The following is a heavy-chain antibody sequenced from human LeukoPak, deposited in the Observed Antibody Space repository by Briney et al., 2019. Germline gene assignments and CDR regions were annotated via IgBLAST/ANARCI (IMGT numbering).Heavy chain of an antibody. CDR3: MRHEEEDGYNAKPFDF. V-gene: IGHV4-39*01. CDR2: IYYSGKT. D-gene: IGHD5-24*01. CDR1: GGSIRNSNHY. J-gene: IGHJ4*02. Sequence: ETLSLTCTVSGGSIRNSNHYWGWVRQPPGKGLEWLGTIYYSGKTYYSSSLKSRVTISVDTSKNQFSLRLSSVTAADTAVYFCMRHEEEDGYNAKPFDFWGQGTLVTVSS.